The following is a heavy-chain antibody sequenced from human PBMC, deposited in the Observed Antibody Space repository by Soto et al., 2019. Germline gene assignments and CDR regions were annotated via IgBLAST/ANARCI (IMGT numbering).Heavy chain of an antibody. D-gene: IGHD5-18*01. J-gene: IGHJ4*02. CDR1: GGSISSGDYY. V-gene: IGHV4-30-4*01. CDR3: ARASGAAMVTSPFFDY. Sequence: ASETLSLTCTVSGGSISSGDYYWSWIRQPPGKGLEWIGYIYYSGSTYYNPSLKSRVTISVDTSKNQFSLKLSSVTAADTAVYYCARASGAAMVTSPFFDYWGQGTLVTVSS. CDR2: IYYSGST.